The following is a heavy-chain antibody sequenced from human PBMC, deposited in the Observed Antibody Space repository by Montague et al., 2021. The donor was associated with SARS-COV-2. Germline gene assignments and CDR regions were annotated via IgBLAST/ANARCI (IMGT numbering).Heavy chain of an antibody. CDR1: SLAPCRYS. V-gene: IGHV4-59*04. CDR3: AGYDRGGNYASPIYAMDV. CDR2: AYYTGCT. J-gene: IGHJ6*01. D-gene: IGHD4-23*01. Sequence: SETLSLTCTGDSLAPCRYSWARIRKAQGLNFGRLVYAYYTGCTNFISSLKSRVTMSLDTSKNQFSLRLSSVTAADTAVYYCAGYDRGGNYASPIYAMDVWERGTTVTDSS.